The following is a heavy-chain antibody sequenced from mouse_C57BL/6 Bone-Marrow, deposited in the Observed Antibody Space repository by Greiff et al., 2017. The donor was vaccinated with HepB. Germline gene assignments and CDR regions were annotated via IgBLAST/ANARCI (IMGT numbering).Heavy chain of an antibody. Sequence: VQLVESGAELVRPGTSVKVSCKASGYAFTNYLIEWVKQRPGQGLEWIGVINPGSGGTNYNEKFKGKATLTADKSSSTAYMQLSSLTSEDSAVYFCARSCSNHFADWGQGTLVTVSA. CDR2: INPGSGGT. J-gene: IGHJ3*01. CDR3: ARSCSNHFAD. CDR1: GYAFTNYL. D-gene: IGHD6-1*01. V-gene: IGHV1-54*01.